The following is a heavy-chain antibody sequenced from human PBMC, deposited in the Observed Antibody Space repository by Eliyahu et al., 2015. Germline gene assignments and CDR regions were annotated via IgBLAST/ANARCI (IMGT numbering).Heavy chain of an antibody. D-gene: IGHD5-18*01. CDR3: ARPRQLWLQAFDY. Sequence: QLQLQESXPGLVKPSETLSLTXTVSXXXXSSXSYYWGWIRQPPGKGLEWIGSIYYSGXTYYNPSLKSRVTISVDXSKNQFSLKLSSVTAADTAVYYCARPRQLWLQAFDYWGQGTLVTVSS. J-gene: IGHJ4*02. CDR1: XXXXSSXSYY. V-gene: IGHV4-39*01. CDR2: IYYSGXT.